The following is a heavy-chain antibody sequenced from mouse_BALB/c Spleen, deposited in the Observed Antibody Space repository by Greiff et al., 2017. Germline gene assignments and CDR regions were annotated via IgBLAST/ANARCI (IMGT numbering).Heavy chain of an antibody. CDR3: ARDLFAY. V-gene: IGHV5-9-4*01. CDR1: GFTFSSYA. CDR2: ISSGGSYT. J-gene: IGHJ3*01. Sequence: DVHLVESGGGLVKPGGSLKLSCAASGFTFSSYAMSWVRQSPEKRLEWVAEISSGGSYTYYPDTVTGRFTISRDNAKNTLYLEMSSLRSEDTAMYYCARDLFAYWGQGTLVTVSA.